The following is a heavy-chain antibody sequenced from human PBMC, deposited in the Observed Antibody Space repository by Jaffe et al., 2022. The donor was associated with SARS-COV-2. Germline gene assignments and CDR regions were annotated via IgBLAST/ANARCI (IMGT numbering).Heavy chain of an antibody. D-gene: IGHD3-10*01. Sequence: EVQLVESGGGLVQPGRSLRLSCAASGFTFDDYAMHWVRQAPGKGLEWVSGISWNSGSIGYADSVKGRFTISRDNAKNSLYLQMNSLRAEDTALYYCAKGRGSGSPSYYYYMDVWGKGTTVTVSS. CDR1: GFTFDDYA. V-gene: IGHV3-9*01. J-gene: IGHJ6*03. CDR2: ISWNSGSI. CDR3: AKGRGSGSPSYYYYMDV.